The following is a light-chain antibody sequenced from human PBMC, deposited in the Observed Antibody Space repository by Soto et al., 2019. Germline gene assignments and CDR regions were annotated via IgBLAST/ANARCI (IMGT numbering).Light chain of an antibody. Sequence: QSVLTQPASVSGSPGQSITISCTGTSSDGGGYNYVSWYQQHPGKAPKLMIYDVSNRPSGVSNRSSGSKSGNTASLTISGLQAEDEADYYCSSYTSSSTPYVFGTGTKVTVL. V-gene: IGLV2-14*01. CDR3: SSYTSSSTPYV. CDR1: SSDGGGYNY. J-gene: IGLJ1*01. CDR2: DVS.